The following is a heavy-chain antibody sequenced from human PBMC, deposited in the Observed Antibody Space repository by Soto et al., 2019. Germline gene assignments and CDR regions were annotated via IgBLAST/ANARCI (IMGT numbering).Heavy chain of an antibody. CDR3: ARHPESSSWSKRAGYFDY. CDR1: GGSISSYY. CDR2: IYYSGST. D-gene: IGHD6-13*01. V-gene: IGHV4-59*08. J-gene: IGHJ4*02. Sequence: SETLSLTCTVSGGSISSYYWSWIRQPPGKGLEWIGYIYYSGSTNYNPSLKSRVTISVDTSKNQFSLKLSSVTAADTAVYYCARHPESSSWSKRAGYFDYWGQGTLVT.